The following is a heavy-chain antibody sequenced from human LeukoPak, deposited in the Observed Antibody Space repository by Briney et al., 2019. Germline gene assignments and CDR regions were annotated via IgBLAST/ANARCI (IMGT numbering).Heavy chain of an antibody. CDR2: INHSGST. CDR1: GGSFSGYY. J-gene: IGHJ6*03. CDR3: ARGGKRSITMVRGVGTRYYMDV. Sequence: SETLSLTCAVYGGSFSGYYWSWVRQPPGKGLEWIGEINHSGSTNYNPPLKSRVTISVDTSKNQFSLKLSSVTAADTAVYYCARGGKRSITMVRGVGTRYYMDVWSKGTTVTVSS. V-gene: IGHV4-34*01. D-gene: IGHD3-10*01.